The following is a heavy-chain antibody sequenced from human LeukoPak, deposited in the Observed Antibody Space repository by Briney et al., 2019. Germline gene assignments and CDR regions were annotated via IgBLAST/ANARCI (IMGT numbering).Heavy chain of an antibody. CDR3: ARGGKYYDYVWGSYIFDY. Sequence: SETLSLTCTVSGGSISSYYWSWIRQPPGKGLEWIAYIYYSGSTNYNPSLKSRVTMSVDTSKNKFSLNLSSVTAADTAVYYCARGGKYYDYVWGSYIFDYWGQGTLVTVSS. CDR2: IYYSGST. CDR1: GGSISSYY. V-gene: IGHV4-59*01. D-gene: IGHD3-16*01. J-gene: IGHJ4*02.